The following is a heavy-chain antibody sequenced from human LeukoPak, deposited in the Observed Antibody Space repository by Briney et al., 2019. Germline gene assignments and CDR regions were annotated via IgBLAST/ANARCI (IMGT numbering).Heavy chain of an antibody. CDR2: TSGSGGST. Sequence: GGSLRLSCAASGFTFNNFAMSWVRQAPGKGLEWVSATSGSGGSTYYADSVKGRFTISRDNSESTLYLQMNSLRADDTALYYCAKRGSYDFWSGYYYDYWGRGTPVTVSS. J-gene: IGHJ4*02. CDR3: AKRGSYDFWSGYYYDY. CDR1: GFTFNNFA. D-gene: IGHD3-3*01. V-gene: IGHV3-23*01.